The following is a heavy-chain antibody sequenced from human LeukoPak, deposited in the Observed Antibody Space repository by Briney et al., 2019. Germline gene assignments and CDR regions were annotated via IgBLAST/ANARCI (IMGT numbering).Heavy chain of an antibody. CDR1: GGTFSSYA. CDR2: IIPILGIA. J-gene: IGHJ4*02. D-gene: IGHD5-24*01. V-gene: IGHV1-69*04. Sequence: SVKVSCKASGGTFSSYAISWVRQAPGQGLEWMGRIIPILGIANYAQKFQGRVTITADKSTSTAYMELSSLRSEDTAVYYCASGQDGYNFAYWGQGTLVTVSS. CDR3: ASGQDGYNFAY.